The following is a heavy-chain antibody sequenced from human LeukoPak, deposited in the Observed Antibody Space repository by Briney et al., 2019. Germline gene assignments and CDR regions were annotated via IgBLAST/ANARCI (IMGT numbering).Heavy chain of an antibody. J-gene: IGHJ4*02. D-gene: IGHD2-2*03. CDR3: ARPPSRGYSSSFEY. Sequence: GESLQISCQGSGSLFPTYWIAWVRQLPGKGLEWVGIIYPDESNIRYSPSFQGQVTISADKSISTAYLQWSSLKASDTAMYYCARPPSRGYSSSFEYWGQGTLVTVSS. V-gene: IGHV5-51*01. CDR2: IYPDESNI. CDR1: GSLFPTYW.